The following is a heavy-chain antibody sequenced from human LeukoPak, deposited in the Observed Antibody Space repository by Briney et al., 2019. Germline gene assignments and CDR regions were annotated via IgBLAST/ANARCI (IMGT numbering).Heavy chain of an antibody. CDR2: ISAYNGNT. V-gene: IGHV1-18*01. CDR3: ARDRRYCSGGSCYLVRIDY. Sequence: ASVKVSCKASGYTFTSYGISWVRQAPGQGLEWMGWISAYNGNTNYAQKLQGRVTMTTDTSTSTAYMELRSLRSDDTAVYYCARDRRYCSGGSCYLVRIDYWGQGTLVTVSS. CDR1: GYTFTSYG. J-gene: IGHJ4*02. D-gene: IGHD2-15*01.